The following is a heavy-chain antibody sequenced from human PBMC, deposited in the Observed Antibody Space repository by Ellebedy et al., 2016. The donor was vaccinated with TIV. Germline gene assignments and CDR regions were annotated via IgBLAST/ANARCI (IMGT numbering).Heavy chain of an antibody. Sequence: PGGSLRLSCAASGFTFSNYAMNWVRQAPGKGLEWVSGISSSGDRTYYEDSVKGRFTVSRDNAKNTLFLQVNSLRAEDTAVYYCIFKGMSARHYWGQGNLVTVSS. J-gene: IGHJ4*02. D-gene: IGHD6-6*01. CDR1: GFTFSNYA. CDR3: IFKGMSARHY. V-gene: IGHV3-23*01. CDR2: ISSSGDRT.